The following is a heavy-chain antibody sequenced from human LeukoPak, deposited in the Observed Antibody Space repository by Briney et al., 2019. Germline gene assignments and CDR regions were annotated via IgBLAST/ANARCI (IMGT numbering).Heavy chain of an antibody. J-gene: IGHJ3*02. V-gene: IGHV4-39*01. CDR3: ASLPVIAATGDDAFDI. D-gene: IGHD6-13*01. CDR1: GGSISSSSYY. CDR2: IYYSGST. Sequence: SETLSLTCTVSGGSISSSSYYWGWIRQPPGKGLEWIGSIYYSGSTYYNPSLKSRVTISVDTSKNQFSLKLSSVTAADTAVYYCASLPVIAATGDDAFDIWGQGTMVTVSS.